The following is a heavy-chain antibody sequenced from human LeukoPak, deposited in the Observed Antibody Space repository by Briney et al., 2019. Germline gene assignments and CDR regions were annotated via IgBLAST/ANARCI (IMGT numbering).Heavy chain of an antibody. CDR3: ARVTVVTRFPWSWGPKKIGQEVNWVDP. D-gene: IGHD2-21*02. J-gene: IGHJ5*02. Sequence: ASVRVSCKTSGYTFTHHGITWVRQAPGQGLEFVGWISGYNADTKYAQNLQDRVTMAIDKSTSTAYMELRSLRSDDTAVYYCARVTVVTRFPWSWGPKKIGQEVNWVDPWGQGTLVIVSS. CDR2: ISGYNADT. V-gene: IGHV1-18*01. CDR1: GYTFTHHG.